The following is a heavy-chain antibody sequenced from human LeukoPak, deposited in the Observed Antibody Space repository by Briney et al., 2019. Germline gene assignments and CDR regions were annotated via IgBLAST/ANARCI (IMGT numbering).Heavy chain of an antibody. J-gene: IGHJ4*02. Sequence: SETLSLTCAVYGGSFSGYYWSWIRQPPGKGLEWIGEINHSGSTNYNPSLKSRVTISVDTSKSQFSLKLSSVTAADTAVYYCARGPRYYYDSSGYSYYFDYWGQGTLVTVSS. D-gene: IGHD3-22*01. CDR2: INHSGST. V-gene: IGHV4-34*01. CDR3: ARGPRYYYDSSGYSYYFDY. CDR1: GGSFSGYY.